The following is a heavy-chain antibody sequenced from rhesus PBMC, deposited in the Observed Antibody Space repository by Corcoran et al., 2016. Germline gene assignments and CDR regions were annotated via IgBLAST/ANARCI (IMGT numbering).Heavy chain of an antibody. CDR2: IYWDDDK. CDR3: ARTSSWNDFFDY. CDR1: WFSISTSGMG. J-gene: IGHJ4*01. Sequence: QVTLKESGPALVKPTQTLTLTCTFSWFSISTSGMGVGWIHQPPGKALEWLALIYWDDDKYYSTSLKSRLTISKDTSKNQVVLTMTNMDPVDTATYYCARTSSWNDFFDYWGQGVLVTVSS. V-gene: IGHV2-174*01. D-gene: IGHD1-14*01.